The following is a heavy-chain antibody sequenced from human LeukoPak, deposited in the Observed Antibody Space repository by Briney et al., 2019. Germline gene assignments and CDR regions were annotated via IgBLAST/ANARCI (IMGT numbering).Heavy chain of an antibody. J-gene: IGHJ4*02. D-gene: IGHD6-13*01. CDR1: GFTFSRYT. CDR3: ASEIAVAGYYFDY. Sequence: GGSLRLSCAASGFTFSRYTMTWVRQAPGKGLEWVSAISGSGGSTYYADSVKGRFTISRDNSKNTLYLQMNSLRAEDTAVYYCASEIAVAGYYFDYWGQGTLVTVSS. V-gene: IGHV3-23*01. CDR2: ISGSGGST.